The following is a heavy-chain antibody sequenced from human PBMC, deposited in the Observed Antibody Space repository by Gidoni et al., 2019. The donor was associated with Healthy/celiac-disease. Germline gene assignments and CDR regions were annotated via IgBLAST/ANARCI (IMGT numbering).Heavy chain of an antibody. D-gene: IGHD3-22*01. CDR1: GGTFSSYT. V-gene: IGHV1-69*02. CDR2: IIPILGIA. Sequence: QVQLVQSGAEVKKPGSSVKVSCKASGGTFSSYTISWVRQAPGQGLEWMGRIIPILGIANYAQKFQGRVTITADKSTSTAYMELSSLRSEDTAVYYCARGPGAYYYDSSGYRYFDYWGQGTLVTVSS. J-gene: IGHJ4*02. CDR3: ARGPGAYYYDSSGYRYFDY.